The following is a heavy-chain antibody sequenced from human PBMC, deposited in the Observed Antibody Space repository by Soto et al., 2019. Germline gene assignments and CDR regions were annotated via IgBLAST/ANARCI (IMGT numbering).Heavy chain of an antibody. CDR3: ARPEYSSSSYGMDV. Sequence: GGSLRLSCAASGFTFSSYAMSWVRQAPGKGLEWVSYISSSSSTIYYADSVKGRFTISRDNAKNSLYLQMNSLRDEDTDVYYCARPEYSSSSYGMDVWGQGTTVTVSS. CDR2: ISSSSSTI. D-gene: IGHD6-6*01. J-gene: IGHJ6*02. V-gene: IGHV3-48*02. CDR1: GFTFSSYA.